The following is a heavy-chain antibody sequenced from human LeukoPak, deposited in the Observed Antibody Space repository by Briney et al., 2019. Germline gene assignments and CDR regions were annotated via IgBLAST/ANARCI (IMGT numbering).Heavy chain of an antibody. Sequence: SETLSLTCTVSGGSISSYYWSWIRQPPGKGPEWIGYIYYSGSTNYNPSLKSRVIISVDTSKNQFSLKLSSVTAADTAVYYCARGGKMYSSSWYASNYYGMDVWGQGTTVTVSS. CDR1: GGSISSYY. CDR2: IYYSGST. D-gene: IGHD6-13*01. CDR3: ARGGKMYSSSWYASNYYGMDV. V-gene: IGHV4-59*01. J-gene: IGHJ6*02.